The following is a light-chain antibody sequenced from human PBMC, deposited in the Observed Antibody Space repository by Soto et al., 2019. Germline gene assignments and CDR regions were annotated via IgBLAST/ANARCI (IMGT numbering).Light chain of an antibody. Sequence: DIEMTQSPSSLSVSVGDSVTINCRTSQSIATYLNWYQQKPGKAPKLLIYAASSLQSGVPSRFSGSGSGTDFTLTITSLRPDDFATYYCQQSYSILWTFGQGTKVEIK. V-gene: IGKV1-39*01. J-gene: IGKJ1*01. CDR3: QQSYSILWT. CDR2: AAS. CDR1: QSIATY.